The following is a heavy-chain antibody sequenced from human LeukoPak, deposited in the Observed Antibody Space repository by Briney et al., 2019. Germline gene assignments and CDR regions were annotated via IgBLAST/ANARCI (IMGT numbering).Heavy chain of an antibody. CDR2: ISGSGGST. D-gene: IGHD3-9*01. CDR1: GFTFDDYA. CDR3: ARAGYDILTGYYYFDY. V-gene: IGHV3-23*01. J-gene: IGHJ4*02. Sequence: GGSLRLSCAASGFTFDDYAMHWVRQAPGKGLEWVSAISGSGGSTYYADSVKGRFTISRDNSKNTLYLQMNSLRAEDTAVYYCARAGYDILTGYYYFDYWGQGTLVTVSS.